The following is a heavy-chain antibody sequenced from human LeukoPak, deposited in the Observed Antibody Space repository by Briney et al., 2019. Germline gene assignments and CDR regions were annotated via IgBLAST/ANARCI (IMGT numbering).Heavy chain of an antibody. CDR1: GFTFSSYS. D-gene: IGHD3-10*01. Sequence: GGSLRLSCAASGFTFSSYSMNWVRQAPGKGLEWVSSISSSSSYIYYADSVKGRFTISRDNAKNSLYLQMNSLRAEDTAVYYCARGLSYYYGSGQDGGWYNWFDPWGQGTLVTVSS. CDR3: ARGLSYYYGSGQDGGWYNWFDP. CDR2: ISSSSSYI. J-gene: IGHJ5*02. V-gene: IGHV3-21*01.